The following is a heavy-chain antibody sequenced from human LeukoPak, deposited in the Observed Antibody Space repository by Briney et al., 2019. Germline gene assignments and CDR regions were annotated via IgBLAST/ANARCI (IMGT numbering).Heavy chain of an antibody. D-gene: IGHD2-2*01. CDR1: GGSISSYY. J-gene: IGHJ6*03. V-gene: IGHV4-4*07. CDR3: ARGVVVVPALEVDYYYYMDV. CDR2: IYTSGST. Sequence: SETLSLTCTVSGGSISSYYWSWIRQPAGKGLEWIGLIYTSGSTNYNPSLKSRVTMSVDTSKNQLSLKLSSVTAADTAVYYCARGVVVVPALEVDYYYYMDVWGKGTTVTVSS.